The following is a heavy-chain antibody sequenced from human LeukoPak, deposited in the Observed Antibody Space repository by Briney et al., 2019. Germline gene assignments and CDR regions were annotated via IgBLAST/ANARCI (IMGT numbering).Heavy chain of an antibody. CDR2: IRYDGSNK. J-gene: IGHJ4*02. Sequence: PGGSLRLSCAASGFTFSSYGMHWVRQAPGKGLEWVAFIRYDGSNKYYADSVKGRFTISRDNSKNTLYLQMNSLRAEDTAVYYCAKEWFGELLRGAPGEYWGQGTLVTVSS. V-gene: IGHV3-30*02. CDR1: GFTFSSYG. D-gene: IGHD3-10*01. CDR3: AKEWFGELLRGAPGEY.